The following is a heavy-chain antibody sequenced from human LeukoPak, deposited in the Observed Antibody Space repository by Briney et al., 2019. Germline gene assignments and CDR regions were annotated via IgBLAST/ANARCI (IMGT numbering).Heavy chain of an antibody. Sequence: GGSLRLSCAASGFTFSSYAMDWVRQAPGKGLEWGSSISSSSTYIYYADSMKGRFTISRDNAENSLFLQMNSLRAEDTAVYFCARVDDFGYSYGSAYWGQGTLVTVSS. J-gene: IGHJ4*02. CDR2: ISSSSTYI. V-gene: IGHV3-21*01. D-gene: IGHD5-18*01. CDR1: GFTFSSYA. CDR3: ARVDDFGYSYGSAY.